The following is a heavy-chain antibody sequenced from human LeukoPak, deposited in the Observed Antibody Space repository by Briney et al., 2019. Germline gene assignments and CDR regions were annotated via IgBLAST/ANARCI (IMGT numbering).Heavy chain of an antibody. D-gene: IGHD1-26*01. Sequence: PGGSLRLSCAASGFTVNSNYTSWVRQAPGKGLELVSVIYSGGRTYYADSVKGRFTISRDNSKSALYLQMNSLRADDTAVYYCARVKWELPPYFDYWGQGTLVTVSS. J-gene: IGHJ4*02. CDR1: GFTVNSNY. CDR2: IYSGGRT. V-gene: IGHV3-66*01. CDR3: ARVKWELPPYFDY.